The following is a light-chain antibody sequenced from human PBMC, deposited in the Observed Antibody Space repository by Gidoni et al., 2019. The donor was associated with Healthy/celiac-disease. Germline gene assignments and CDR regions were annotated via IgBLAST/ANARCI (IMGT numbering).Light chain of an antibody. CDR2: QDS. V-gene: IGLV3-1*01. Sequence: SYELPQPPSVSVSPEQTASITCSGDKLGDKYACWYQQKPGQSPVLVIYQDSKRPSGIPERFSGSNSGNTATLTISGTQAMDEADYYCQAWDSSTPVVFGGGTKLTVL. J-gene: IGLJ2*01. CDR1: KLGDKY. CDR3: QAWDSSTPVV.